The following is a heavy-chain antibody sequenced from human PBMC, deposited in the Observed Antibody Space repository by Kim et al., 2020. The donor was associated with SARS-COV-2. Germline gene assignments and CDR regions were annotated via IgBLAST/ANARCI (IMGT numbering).Heavy chain of an antibody. J-gene: IGHJ4*02. CDR2: ISNDGSNK. D-gene: IGHD6-19*01. V-gene: IGHV3-30-3*01. CDR1: GFTLSSYA. Sequence: GGSLRLSCAASGFTLSSYAMHWVRQVPGKGLEWVAVISNDGSNKYYADSVKGRFTISRDNYQNTLYLQMNSRRAEDTAVYYCARDWGSGWGEWGQGTLVTVYS. CDR3: ARDWGSGWGE.